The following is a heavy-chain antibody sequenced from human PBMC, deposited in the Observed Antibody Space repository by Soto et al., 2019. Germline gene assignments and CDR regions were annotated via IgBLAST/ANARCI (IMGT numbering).Heavy chain of an antibody. V-gene: IGHV3-23*01. Sequence: EVQLLESGGGLVQPGGSLRLSCAASGFTFSSYAMSWVRQAPGKGLEWVSAISGSGGSTYYADSVKGRFTISRDNSKNTLYLQMNSLRAEDTAVYYCEKAISSWDYFDYWGQGTLVTVSS. CDR1: GFTFSSYA. D-gene: IGHD6-13*01. CDR3: EKAISSWDYFDY. CDR2: ISGSGGST. J-gene: IGHJ4*02.